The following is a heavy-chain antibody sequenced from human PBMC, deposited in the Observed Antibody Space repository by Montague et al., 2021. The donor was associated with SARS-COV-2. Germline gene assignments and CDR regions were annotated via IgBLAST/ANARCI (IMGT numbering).Heavy chain of an antibody. CDR1: GGSISNYF. CDR3: AKISGGAYDYPMDV. J-gene: IGHJ6*02. V-gene: IGHV4-59*01. CDR2: MFNGGSI. Sequence: SETLSLTCSVSGGSISNYFWSWIRQPPGKGLEWIGYMFNGGSIDYNPSLKSRVTISVDTSKNQFSVKLSSVTAADTAVYYCAKISGGAYDYPMDVWGQGITVTVSS. D-gene: IGHD6-25*01.